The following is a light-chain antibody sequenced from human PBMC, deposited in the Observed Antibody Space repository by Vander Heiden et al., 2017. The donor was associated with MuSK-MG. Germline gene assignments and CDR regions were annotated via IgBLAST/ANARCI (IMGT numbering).Light chain of an antibody. CDR3: QQYDNTPPWT. Sequence: DVRMTQSPSSLSASVGDRVTITCRASQGISNSLAWYQQKPGKAPKLLLYGTSRLEGGVPLRFSGSGYGTDFTLTISSLQPEDSATYYCQQYDNTPPWTFGQGTKVEI. CDR2: GTS. J-gene: IGKJ1*01. CDR1: QGISNS. V-gene: IGKV1-NL1*01.